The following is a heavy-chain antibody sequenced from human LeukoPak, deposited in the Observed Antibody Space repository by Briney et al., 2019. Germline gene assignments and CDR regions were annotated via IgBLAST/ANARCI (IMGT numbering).Heavy chain of an antibody. CDR1: GYTFTGYY. V-gene: IGHV1-2*02. CDR3: ARGDIVVVPAVNWFDP. D-gene: IGHD2-2*01. CDR2: INPNSGGT. Sequence: ASVKVSCKASGYTFTGYYMHWVRPAPGQGLEWMGWINPNSGGTNYAQKFQGRVTMTRDTSISTAYMELSRLRSDDTAVYYCARGDIVVVPAVNWFDPWGQGTLVTVSS. J-gene: IGHJ5*02.